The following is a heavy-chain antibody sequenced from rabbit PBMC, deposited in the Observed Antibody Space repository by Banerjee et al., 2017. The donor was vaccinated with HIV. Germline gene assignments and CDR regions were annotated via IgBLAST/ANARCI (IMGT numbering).Heavy chain of an antibody. V-gene: IGHV1S40*01. CDR3: ARGSSGYDLDL. CDR1: GFDLSSYYY. CDR2: INTSSGNT. D-gene: IGHD1-1*01. Sequence: QLLEESGGDLVKPGASLTLTCTASGFDLSSYYYMCWVRQAPGKGLEWIACINTSSGNTVYATWAKGRFTISRTSSTTVALQMTSLTAADAATYFCARGSSGYDLDLWGPGTLVTVS. J-gene: IGHJ4*01.